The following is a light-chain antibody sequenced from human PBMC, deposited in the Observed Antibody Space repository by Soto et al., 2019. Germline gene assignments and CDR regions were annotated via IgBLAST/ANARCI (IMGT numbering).Light chain of an antibody. CDR2: DVS. CDR1: QSAGNF. CDR3: QQYNNWPFF. Sequence: EIVMTQSPATLSVSPGETASLSCRASQSAGNFLAWYQQKPGQAPRLLIYDVSSRATGVPSRFSGTGSETDFTLTISGLQSEDSAIYFCQQYNNWPFFFGQGTRLEIK. V-gene: IGKV3-15*01. J-gene: IGKJ5*01.